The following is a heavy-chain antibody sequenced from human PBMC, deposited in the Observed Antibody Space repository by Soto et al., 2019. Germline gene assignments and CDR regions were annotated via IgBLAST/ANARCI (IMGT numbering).Heavy chain of an antibody. CDR1: GYSFTTYW. V-gene: IGHV5-51*01. CDR2: IYPFYSDS. CDR3: ERPGGGLDV. Sequence: GESLKISCKGSGYSFTTYWIGWVRHMPGECLDCMGIIYPFYSDSRYSPSFQGQFTISADKSISTSYLLWSSLKASDTDMYYCERPGGGLDVWGQGTTVTVSS. J-gene: IGHJ6*02. D-gene: IGHD2-15*01.